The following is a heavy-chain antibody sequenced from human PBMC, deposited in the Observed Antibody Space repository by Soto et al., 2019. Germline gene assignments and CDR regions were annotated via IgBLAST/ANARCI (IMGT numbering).Heavy chain of an antibody. J-gene: IGHJ6*02. Sequence: GGSLRLSCAASGFTFSSYAMSWVRQAPGKGLEWVSAISGSGGSTYYADSVRGRFTISRDNSKNTLYLQMNSLRAEDTAVYYCATKKRITIFGVAPFEYYYGMDVWGQGTTVTVSS. D-gene: IGHD3-3*01. CDR3: ATKKRITIFGVAPFEYYYGMDV. CDR2: ISGSGGST. V-gene: IGHV3-23*01. CDR1: GFTFSSYA.